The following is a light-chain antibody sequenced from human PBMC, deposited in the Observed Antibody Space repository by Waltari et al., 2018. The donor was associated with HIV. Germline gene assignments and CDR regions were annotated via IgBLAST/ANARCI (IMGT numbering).Light chain of an antibody. CDR3: QVWESSSDHVV. Sequence: SYVLTQSPSVSVALGQKASIACGGNNVGGKRVHWYQQKPGQAPALVIYDDRDRPSGIPERFSGSNSGHTATLSIGRVEAGDEADYYCQVWESSSDHVVIGGGTKLTV. J-gene: IGLJ2*01. V-gene: IGLV3-21*02. CDR1: NVGGKR. CDR2: DDR.